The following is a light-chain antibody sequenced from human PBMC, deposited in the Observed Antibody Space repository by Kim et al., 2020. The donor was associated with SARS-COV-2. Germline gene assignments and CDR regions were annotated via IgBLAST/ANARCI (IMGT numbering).Light chain of an antibody. Sequence: QPVLTQSPSASASLGASVKLTCTLSSGHSSYAIAWHQQQPEKGPRYLMKLNSDGSHSKGDGIPDRFSGSSSGAGRYLTISSLQSEDEADYYCQTWGTGIRVFGGGTQLTVL. CDR3: QTWGTGIRV. CDR1: SGHSSYA. CDR2: LNSDGSH. V-gene: IGLV4-69*01. J-gene: IGLJ3*02.